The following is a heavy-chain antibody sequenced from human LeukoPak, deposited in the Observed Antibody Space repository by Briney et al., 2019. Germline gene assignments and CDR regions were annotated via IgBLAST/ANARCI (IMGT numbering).Heavy chain of an antibody. D-gene: IGHD6-13*01. CDR3: TQNLVAAAGDH. Sequence: PGGSLRLSCAASGFTFSNYWMTWVRQAPGKGLEWVANIKLDGSVGYYVDSVRGRFIISRDNAGNSLYLQMNSLRVEDTAVYYCTQNLVAAAGDHWGQGTLLIVSS. CDR1: GFTFSNYW. J-gene: IGHJ4*02. CDR2: IKLDGSVG. V-gene: IGHV3-7*01.